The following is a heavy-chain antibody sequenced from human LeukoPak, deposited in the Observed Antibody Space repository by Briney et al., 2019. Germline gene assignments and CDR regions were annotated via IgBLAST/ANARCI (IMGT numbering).Heavy chain of an antibody. CDR2: INKDGSST. D-gene: IGHD5-18*01. V-gene: IGHV3-74*01. Sequence: PGGSLRLSCAASGFTFSSYWMHWVRQAPGKGLVWVSRINKDGSSTTYADSVKGRFTISRDNAKNSLYLQMNSLRDEDTAVYYCARVAEIQLWLRSAIDYWGQGTLVTVSS. CDR1: GFTFSSYW. J-gene: IGHJ4*02. CDR3: ARVAEIQLWLRSAIDY.